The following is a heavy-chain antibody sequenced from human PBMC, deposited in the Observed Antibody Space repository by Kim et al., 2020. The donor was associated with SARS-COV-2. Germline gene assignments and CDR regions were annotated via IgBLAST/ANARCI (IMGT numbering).Heavy chain of an antibody. J-gene: IGHJ2*01. CDR2: IIPIFGTA. CDR3: ARGRGLRLPTHSWYFDL. D-gene: IGHD3-16*01. Sequence: SVKVSCKASGGTFSSYAISWMRQAPGQGLEWMGGIIPIFGTANYAQKFQGRVTITADESTSTAYMELSSLRSEDTAVYYCARGRGLRLPTHSWYFDLWGRGTLVTVSS. V-gene: IGHV1-69*13. CDR1: GGTFSSYA.